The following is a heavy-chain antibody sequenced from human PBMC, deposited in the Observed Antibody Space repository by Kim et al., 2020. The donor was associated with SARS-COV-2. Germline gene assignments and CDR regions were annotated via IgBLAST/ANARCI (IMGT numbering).Heavy chain of an antibody. CDR2: IRQDGGDK. CDR1: GFTLSNFC. D-gene: IGHD2-2*01. V-gene: IGHV3-7*03. Sequence: GGSLRLSCAASGFTLSNFCMTWVRQAPGKGLEWVANIRQDGGDKKHVDSVKGRFTISRDNAKNSLYLEMNSLRAEDTAVYYCTRDNGFQLDYWGQGALVTVSS. J-gene: IGHJ4*02. CDR3: TRDNGFQLDY.